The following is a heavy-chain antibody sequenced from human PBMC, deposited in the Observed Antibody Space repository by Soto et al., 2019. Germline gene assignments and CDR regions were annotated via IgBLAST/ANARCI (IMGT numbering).Heavy chain of an antibody. J-gene: IGHJ5*02. Sequence: GPVKVSCKTSGYTFTSYGISWVRQAPGQGLEWMGWISTYNGNTNSAQKFQGRGIMTIDTSTRTAYMELRSLRSDDTAVYYCARSRSREFDPRGQGNLVTVS. V-gene: IGHV1-18*01. D-gene: IGHD6-13*01. CDR2: ISTYNGNT. CDR3: ARSRSREFDP. CDR1: GYTFTSYG.